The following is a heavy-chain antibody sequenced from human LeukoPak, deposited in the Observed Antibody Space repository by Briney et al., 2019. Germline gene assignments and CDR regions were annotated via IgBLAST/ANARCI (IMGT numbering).Heavy chain of an antibody. CDR2: ISSDGNKK. J-gene: IGHJ6*02. Sequence: PGGSLRLSCAASGFNFRTYGMHWVRQAPGKGLEWMAFISSDGNKKSYVDSVKGRLIISRDNSKNTVKLQMNSLRPEDTAVYYCAKSQAPHGRGYFYAMDVWGQGTTVTVSS. CDR3: AKSQAPHGRGYFYAMDV. D-gene: IGHD6-25*01. CDR1: GFNFRTYG. V-gene: IGHV3-30*18.